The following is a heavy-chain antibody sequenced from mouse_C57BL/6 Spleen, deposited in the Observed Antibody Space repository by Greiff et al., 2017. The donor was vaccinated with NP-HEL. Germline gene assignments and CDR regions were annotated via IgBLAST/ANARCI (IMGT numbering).Heavy chain of an antibody. D-gene: IGHD3-3*01. CDR3: AREGWDGFAY. J-gene: IGHJ3*01. CDR2: IYPGDGDT. CDR1: GYAFSSSW. V-gene: IGHV1-82*01. Sequence: VQLQQSGPELVKPGASVKISCKASGYAFSSSWMNWVKQRPGKGLEWIGRIYPGDGDTNYNGKFKGKATLTADKSSSTAYMQLSSLTSEDSAVYFCAREGWDGFAYWGQGTLVTVSA.